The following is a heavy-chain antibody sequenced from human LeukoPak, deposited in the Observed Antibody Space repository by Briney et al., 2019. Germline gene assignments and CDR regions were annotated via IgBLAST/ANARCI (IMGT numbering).Heavy chain of an antibody. D-gene: IGHD5-12*01. J-gene: IGHJ4*02. CDR2: INSDGSST. CDR3: ARDRRSGYDWSFDY. CDR1: GFTFSNYW. V-gene: IGHV3-74*01. Sequence: GGSLRLSCAASGFTFSNYWMHWVRQVPGKGLFWVSRINSDGSSTTYADSVKGRITISRDNAKNTLYLQMNSLRAEDTAVYYCARDRRSGYDWSFDYWGQGTLVTVPS.